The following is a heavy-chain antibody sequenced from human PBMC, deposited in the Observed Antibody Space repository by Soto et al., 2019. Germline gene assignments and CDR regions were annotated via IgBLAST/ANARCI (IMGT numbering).Heavy chain of an antibody. D-gene: IGHD2-8*02. J-gene: IGHJ4*02. V-gene: IGHV4-34*01. CDR1: GGSFSGYY. CDR3: ARDKITGLFDY. Sequence: QVQLQQWGAGLLKPSETLSLTCAVYGGSFSGYYWTWIRQPPGTGLEWIGEINHSGSTNYNPSLKRRVTISVDTSKSQFSLKLTSVTAADTAVYYFARDKITGLFDYWGQGTLVTVSS. CDR2: INHSGST.